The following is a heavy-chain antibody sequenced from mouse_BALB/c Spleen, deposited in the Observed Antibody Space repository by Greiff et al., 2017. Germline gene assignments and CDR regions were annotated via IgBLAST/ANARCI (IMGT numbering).Heavy chain of an antibody. CDR1: GFTFSSYT. CDR3: TRDAYRYDEGFAY. CDR2: ISSGGSYT. D-gene: IGHD2-14*01. V-gene: IGHV5-6-4*01. Sequence: EVQVEESGGGLVKPGGSLKLSCAASGFTFSSYTMSWVRQTPEKRLEWVATISSGGSYTYYPDSVKGRFTISRDNAKNTLYLQMSSLKSEDTAMYYCTRDAYRYDEGFAYWGQGTLVTVSA. J-gene: IGHJ3*01.